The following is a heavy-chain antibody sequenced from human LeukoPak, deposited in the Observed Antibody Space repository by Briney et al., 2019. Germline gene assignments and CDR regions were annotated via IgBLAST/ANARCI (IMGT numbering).Heavy chain of an antibody. V-gene: IGHV3-30*07. Sequence: GGSLRLSCAASGFTFSSYAMHWVRQAPGKGLEWVAVISYDGSNKYYADSVKGRFTISRDNSKNTLYLQMNSLRAEDTAVYYCVKMGSFRFDYWGQGTLVTVSS. CDR1: GFTFSSYA. J-gene: IGHJ4*02. D-gene: IGHD2-8*01. CDR2: ISYDGSNK. CDR3: VKMGSFRFDY.